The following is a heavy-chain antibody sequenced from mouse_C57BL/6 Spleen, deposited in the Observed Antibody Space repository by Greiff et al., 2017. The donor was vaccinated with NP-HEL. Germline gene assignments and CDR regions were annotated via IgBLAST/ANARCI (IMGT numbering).Heavy chain of an antibody. Sequence: VQLQQSGAELVKPAASLKLSCTASGYNIKDIYIHWVKQRPEKGLERIRRTDPANGNTKYDPKFQGKATITADTSSNTAYLQPSSLTSEDTAVYYCRISTINAWGEGTTHTGSS. CDR3: RISTINA. V-gene: IGHV14-3*02. CDR2: TDPANGNT. CDR1: GYNIKDIY. D-gene: IGHD5-2*01. J-gene: IGHJ2*01.